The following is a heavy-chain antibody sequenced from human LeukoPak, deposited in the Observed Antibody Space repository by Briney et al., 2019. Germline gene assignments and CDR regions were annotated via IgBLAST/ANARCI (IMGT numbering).Heavy chain of an antibody. Sequence: SETLSLTCTVSGGSISSYYWSWNRQPPGKGLEWIGYIYYSGSTNYNPSLKSRVTISVDTSRNQFSLKLSSVTAADTAVYYCARDRTYYYDSSGYSWGQGTLVTVSS. D-gene: IGHD3-22*01. CDR2: IYYSGST. CDR3: ARDRTYYYDSSGYS. CDR1: GGSISSYY. V-gene: IGHV4-59*12. J-gene: IGHJ4*02.